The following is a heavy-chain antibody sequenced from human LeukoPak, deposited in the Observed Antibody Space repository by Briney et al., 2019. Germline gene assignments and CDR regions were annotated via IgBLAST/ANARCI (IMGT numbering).Heavy chain of an antibody. CDR2: IYYSGST. CDR1: GGSISSYY. J-gene: IGHJ4*02. Sequence: PSETLSLTCTVSGGSISSYYWSWIRQPPGKGLEWIGYIYYSGSTNYNPSLKSRVTISVDTSKNQFSLKLSSVTAADTAVYYCASSFYRIAAPAAHFDYWGQGTLVTVSS. V-gene: IGHV4-59*01. CDR3: ASSFYRIAAPAAHFDY. D-gene: IGHD6-6*01.